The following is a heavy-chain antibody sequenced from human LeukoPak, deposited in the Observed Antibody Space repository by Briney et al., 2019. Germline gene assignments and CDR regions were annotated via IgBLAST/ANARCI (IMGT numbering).Heavy chain of an antibody. CDR1: GFTFITYS. CDR2: ISYDGSNK. Sequence: GGSLRPSCAASGFTFITYSMNWVRQAPGKGLEWVAVISYDGSNKYYADSVKGRFTISRDNSKNTLYLQMNSLRAEDTAVYYCAKDPFDYRGQGTLVTVSS. V-gene: IGHV3-30*18. CDR3: AKDPFDY. J-gene: IGHJ4*02.